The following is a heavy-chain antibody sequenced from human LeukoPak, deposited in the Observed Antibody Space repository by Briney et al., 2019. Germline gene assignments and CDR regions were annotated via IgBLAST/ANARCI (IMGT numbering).Heavy chain of an antibody. D-gene: IGHD6-13*01. CDR2: ISNDGRCT. CDR1: GFTFSNYA. Sequence: GGSLRLSCAASGFTFSNYAMHWVRQAPGKGLEYVSVISNDGRCTYYADSLKGRFTISRDNSKNTLYLQMSSLRAEDTAVYYCVQNRRIAAAGPDFDYWGQGTLVTVSS. V-gene: IGHV3-64D*09. CDR3: VQNRRIAAAGPDFDY. J-gene: IGHJ4*02.